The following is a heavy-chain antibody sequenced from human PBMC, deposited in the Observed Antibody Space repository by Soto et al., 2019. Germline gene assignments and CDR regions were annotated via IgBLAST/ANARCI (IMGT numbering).Heavy chain of an antibody. CDR3: ARDGYCSLIRGDSDYYYALAV. CDR2: IFFDGSRE. D-gene: IGHD2-2*03. V-gene: IGHV3-30*03. J-gene: IGHJ6*02. Sequence: GGSLRLSCAASGFTFSSFGMHWVRQAPGKGLEWVAVIFFDGSREFYADSVKGRFSLSRDNSKNTMYLQMSSLRANDTAVYYCARDGYCSLIRGDSDYYYALAVWGRGTTVTVSS. CDR1: GFTFSSFG.